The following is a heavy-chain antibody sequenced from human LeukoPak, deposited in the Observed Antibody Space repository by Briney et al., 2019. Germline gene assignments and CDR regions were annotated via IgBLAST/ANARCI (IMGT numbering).Heavy chain of an antibody. J-gene: IGHJ1*01. CDR3: ARLLVLMVKQEDGH. Sequence: ASAKVSCKASGYTFTGYYMHWVRQAPGQGLEWMGWINPNSGGTNYAQKFQGRVTMTRDTSISTAYMELSRLRSDDTAVYYCARLLVLMVKQEDGHWGQGTLVTVSS. CDR1: GYTFTGYY. V-gene: IGHV1-2*02. CDR2: INPNSGGT. D-gene: IGHD2-8*01.